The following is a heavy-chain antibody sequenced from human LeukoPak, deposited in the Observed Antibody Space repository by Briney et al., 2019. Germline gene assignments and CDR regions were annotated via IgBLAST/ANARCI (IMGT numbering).Heavy chain of an antibody. CDR1: GGSFSGYY. J-gene: IGHJ4*02. Sequence: RPSETLSLTCAVYGGSFSGYYWSWIRQPPGKGLEWIGEINHSGNTNYNPSLKSRVTISVDTSKNHFSLKLSSVTAADTAVYYCARHTFDGGPTAETDYWGQGTLVTVSS. V-gene: IGHV4-34*01. D-gene: IGHD2-15*01. CDR3: ARHTFDGGPTAETDY. CDR2: INHSGNT.